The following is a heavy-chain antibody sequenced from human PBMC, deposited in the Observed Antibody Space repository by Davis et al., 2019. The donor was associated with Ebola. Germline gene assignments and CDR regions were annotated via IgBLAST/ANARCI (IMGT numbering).Heavy chain of an antibody. CDR3: AREGSWYCFDC. V-gene: IGHV4-34*01. J-gene: IGHJ4*02. D-gene: IGHD1-26*01. CDR1: GGSFSGFY. CDR2: INHGGYT. Sequence: SETLSLTCAVYGGSFSGFYWSCLRQPPGKGLEWIGEINHGGYTNYNPSLKSRVTTSIDTSKNQFSLKLSSVTAADTAVYYCAREGSWYCFDCWGQGTLVTVSS.